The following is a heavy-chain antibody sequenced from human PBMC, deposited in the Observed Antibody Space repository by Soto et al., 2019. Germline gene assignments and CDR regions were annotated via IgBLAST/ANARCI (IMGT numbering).Heavy chain of an antibody. V-gene: IGHV4-31*03. CDR3: ARSTGYYYYMDV. J-gene: IGHJ6*03. CDR2: IYYSGST. Sequence: SETLSLTCTVSGGSISSGGYYWSWIRQHPGKGLEWIGYIYYSGSTYYNPSLKSRVTISVDTSKNQFSLKLSSVTAADTAVYYWARSTGYYYYMDVWGKGTTVTVSS. CDR1: GGSISSGGYY.